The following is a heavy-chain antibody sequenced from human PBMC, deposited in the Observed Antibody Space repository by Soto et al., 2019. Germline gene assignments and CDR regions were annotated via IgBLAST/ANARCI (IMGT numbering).Heavy chain of an antibody. CDR3: ARLVQRSLDY. CDR2: IYYSGST. Sequence: SETLSLTCTVSGGSISSSSYYWGWIRQPPGKGLEWIGNIYYSGSTYYNPSLKSRVTISVDTSKNQFSLKLSSVTAADTAVCYCARLVQRSLDYWGQGTLVTVSS. CDR1: GGSISSSSYY. D-gene: IGHD3-10*01. J-gene: IGHJ4*02. V-gene: IGHV4-39*01.